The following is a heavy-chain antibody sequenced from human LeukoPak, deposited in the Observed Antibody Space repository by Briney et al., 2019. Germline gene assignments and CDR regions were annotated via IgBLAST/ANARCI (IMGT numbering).Heavy chain of an antibody. CDR3: ASHTGLISFDM. V-gene: IGHV4-34*01. CDR2: IKHSGSG. CDR1: GGSFNDFY. J-gene: IGHJ3*02. Sequence: SETLSLTCAVYGGSFNDFYWTWIRQPPGKGLEWIGEIKHSGSGNYNPSLKSRVTISVDASKKQFSLKLTSVTAADTAVYYCASHTGLISFDMWGQGTMVTVSS. D-gene: IGHD2-21*01.